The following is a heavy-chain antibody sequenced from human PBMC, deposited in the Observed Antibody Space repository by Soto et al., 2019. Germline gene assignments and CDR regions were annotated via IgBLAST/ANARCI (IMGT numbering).Heavy chain of an antibody. CDR1: GYTFTSYA. CDR2: INAGNGNT. CDR3: ARDSSTINQGNWVDP. D-gene: IGHD2-2*01. V-gene: IGHV1-3*01. J-gene: IGHJ5*02. Sequence: QVQLVQSGAEVKKPGASVKVSCKASGYTFTSYAMPWVRQAPGQRLEWMGWINAGNGNTKYSQKFQGRVTITRDTAESTAYMELSSLRSEDTAVYYCARDSSTINQGNWVDPWGQGTLVTVSS.